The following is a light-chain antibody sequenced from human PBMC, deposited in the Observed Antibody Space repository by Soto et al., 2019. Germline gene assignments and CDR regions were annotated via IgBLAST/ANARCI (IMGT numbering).Light chain of an antibody. CDR2: DVS. CDR3: SSYTRAATYV. V-gene: IGLV2-14*03. Sequence: QSVLTQPASVSGSPGQSITISCTGSSSDVGAYNYDSWYQQYRPGEAPKLIIYDVSHRPAGVSTRFSGSKSGNTASLTISGLQTEDEADYYCSSYTRAATYVFGTGTKVPVL. CDR1: SSDVGAYNY. J-gene: IGLJ1*01.